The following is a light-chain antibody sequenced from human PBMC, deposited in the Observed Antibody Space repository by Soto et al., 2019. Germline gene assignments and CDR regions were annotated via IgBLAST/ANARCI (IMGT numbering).Light chain of an antibody. J-gene: IGKJ1*01. CDR1: QTVGSDY. CDR3: QQYRTSAQT. Sequence: EIVLTQSPGTLSLSPGESATLSCRASQTVGSDYLARYQQRPGQAPRLLIYGASSRATGIPDRFSGSGSGTDFTLTISRLEPEDFALYYCQQYRTSAQTFGQGTKVEIK. CDR2: GAS. V-gene: IGKV3-20*01.